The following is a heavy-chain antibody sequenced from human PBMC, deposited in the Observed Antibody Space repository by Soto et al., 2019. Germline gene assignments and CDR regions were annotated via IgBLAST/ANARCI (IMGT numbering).Heavy chain of an antibody. V-gene: IGHV4-59*01. CDR2: IYYSGST. CDR1: GGSISSYY. CDR3: AGAGIAVAEYYFDY. D-gene: IGHD6-19*01. J-gene: IGHJ4*02. Sequence: QVQLQESGPGLVKPSETLSLTCTVSGGSISSYYWSWIRQPPGKGLEWIGYIYYSGSTNYNPSLKSRVTISVDTSKNQFSLKLSSVTAADTPVYYCAGAGIAVAEYYFDYWGQGTLVTVSS.